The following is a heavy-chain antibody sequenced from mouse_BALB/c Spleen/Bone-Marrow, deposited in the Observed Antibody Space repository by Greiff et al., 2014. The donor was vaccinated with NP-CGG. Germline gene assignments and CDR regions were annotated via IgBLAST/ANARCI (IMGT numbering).Heavy chain of an antibody. CDR1: GYSFTSYT. V-gene: IGHV1-4*01. CDR2: IVPSSAYS. Sequence: VHLVESGAELARPGASVRMSCKASGYSFTSYTMHWLKQRPGQGLEWVAYIVPSSAYSNYNQKFKDKATLTADRSSSTAYMQLSSLTSEDSAVYYRAREGSYDGCSGHFDYWGPGTTLTVSS. CDR3: AREGSYDGCSGHFDY. J-gene: IGHJ2*01. D-gene: IGHD2-3*01.